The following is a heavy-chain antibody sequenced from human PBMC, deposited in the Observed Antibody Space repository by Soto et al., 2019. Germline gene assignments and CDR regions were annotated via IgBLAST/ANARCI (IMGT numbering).Heavy chain of an antibody. CDR3: ARGGSGRGFAY. CDR1: GYTFTTYD. J-gene: IGHJ4*02. CDR2: ISGNNGNT. D-gene: IGHD3-10*01. Sequence: QVQLVQSGAEVQKPGASVKVSCKASGYTFTTYDISWVRQAPGQGLEWMGWISGNNGNTNYAQKLQGRVTMTRDTSTSTAYMDLRSLRSDDTAVYYCARGGSGRGFAYWGQGTLVTVSS. V-gene: IGHV1-18*04.